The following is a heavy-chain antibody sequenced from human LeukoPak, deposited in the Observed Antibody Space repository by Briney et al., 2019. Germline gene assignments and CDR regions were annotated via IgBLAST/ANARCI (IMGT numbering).Heavy chain of an antibody. J-gene: IGHJ4*02. V-gene: IGHV4-59*08. CDR3: ARRNPRGATDFDY. Sequence: SETLSLTCTVSGGSISSYYWSWIRQPPGKGLEWIGYIYYSGSTNYNPSLKSRVTISVDTSKNQFSLKLSSVTAADTAVYYCARRNPRGATDFDYWGQGTLVTVSS. CDR2: IYYSGST. CDR1: GGSISSYY. D-gene: IGHD1-26*01.